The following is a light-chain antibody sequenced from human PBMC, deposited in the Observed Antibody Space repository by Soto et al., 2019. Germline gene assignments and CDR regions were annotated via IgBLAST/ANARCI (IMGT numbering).Light chain of an antibody. Sequence: QSALTQPASVSGSPGQSITISCTGPSIDVWTYNLVSWYQQYQGKAPKLMIYEASKRPSGVSNRFSGSKSGNTASLTISGLQAEDEADYYCCSYAGRFTFERLFGGGTKLTVL. CDR3: CSYAGRFTFERL. CDR1: SIDVWTYNL. V-gene: IGLV2-23*02. CDR2: EAS. J-gene: IGLJ3*02.